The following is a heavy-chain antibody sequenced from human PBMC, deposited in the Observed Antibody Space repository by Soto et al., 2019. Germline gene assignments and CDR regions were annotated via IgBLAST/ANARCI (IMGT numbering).Heavy chain of an antibody. Sequence: QVQLVQSGGEVKRPGASVKVSCKTSGYTFSNYGITWVRQAPGQPLEWLGWISLYSDGTNYAQKFQGRVSMTTDTYTTTAYMELRSLSSDDTAVYYGARVVPGAEALFGPWGQGTLVTVAS. CDR1: GYTFSNYG. J-gene: IGHJ5*02. CDR2: ISLYSDGT. D-gene: IGHD2-2*01. V-gene: IGHV1-18*01. CDR3: ARVVPGAEALFGP.